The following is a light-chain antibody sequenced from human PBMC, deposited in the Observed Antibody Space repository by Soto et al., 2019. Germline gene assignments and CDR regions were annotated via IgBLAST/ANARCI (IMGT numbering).Light chain of an antibody. CDR1: QSIRSN. CDR3: QQRDNWPWT. J-gene: IGKJ1*01. CDR2: DAS. Sequence: EIVLTQSPATLSLSPGERATLSCRASQSIRSNLAWYQHKPGQAPRLLIYDASNRATGIPGRFSGSGSGTDFTLTSSNLEPEDFAVYYCQQRDNWPWTFGQGAKVEIK. V-gene: IGKV3-11*01.